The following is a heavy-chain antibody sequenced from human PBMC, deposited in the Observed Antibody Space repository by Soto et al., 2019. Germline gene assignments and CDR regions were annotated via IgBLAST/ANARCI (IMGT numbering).Heavy chain of an antibody. CDR2: IYHSGST. J-gene: IGHJ3*02. D-gene: IGHD3-3*02. V-gene: IGHV4-4*02. CDR3: ARVLGNDAFDI. Sequence: QVQLQESGPGLVKPSGTISLTCAVSGGSISSSNWWSWVRQPPGKGLEWIVDIYHSGSTNYNPSLKIRVTLSVVKSKKQLSPKMSSVNAADRTVYYCARVLGNDAFDIWGHCTMFTLSS. CDR1: GGSISSSNW.